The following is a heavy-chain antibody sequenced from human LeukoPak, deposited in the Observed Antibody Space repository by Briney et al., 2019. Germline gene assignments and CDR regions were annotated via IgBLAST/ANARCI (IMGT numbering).Heavy chain of an antibody. Sequence: GGSLRLSCAASGFTFSSYSMNWVRQAPGKGLEWVSSISSSSSYIYYADSAKGRFTISRDNAKNSLYLQMNSLRAEDTAVYYCARDCPSKQWLAPYYYYGMDVWGQGTTVTVSS. CDR3: ARDCPSKQWLAPYYYYGMDV. J-gene: IGHJ6*02. V-gene: IGHV3-21*01. D-gene: IGHD6-19*01. CDR1: GFTFSSYS. CDR2: ISSSSSYI.